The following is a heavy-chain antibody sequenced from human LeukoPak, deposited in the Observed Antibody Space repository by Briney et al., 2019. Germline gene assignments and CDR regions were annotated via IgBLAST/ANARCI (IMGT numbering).Heavy chain of an antibody. CDR2: TLCDGSFS. D-gene: IGHD2-2*01. CDR1: GFSFRSYG. Sequence: PGGSLRLSCAASGFSFRSYGMHWVRQAPGKGLEWVTYTLCDGSFSYYADSVKGRFSISKDNSKNHLYLQMNTLRVEDTVVYYCVKADSFPSNTYFQSWGQGTLVIGSS. J-gene: IGHJ1*01. V-gene: IGHV3-30*02. CDR3: VKADSFPSNTYFQS.